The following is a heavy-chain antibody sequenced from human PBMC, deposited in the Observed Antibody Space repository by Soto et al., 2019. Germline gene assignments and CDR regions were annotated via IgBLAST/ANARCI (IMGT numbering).Heavy chain of an antibody. Sequence: SETLSLTCTVSGGSISSSSYYWGWIRQPPGKGLEWIGYIFHTGTTNYNPSLKSRVTISLDTSMNQFSLKLSSVTPADTAVYYCTRAPVSGSYCFDFWGQGTPVTVSS. V-gene: IGHV4-61*05. CDR1: GGSISSSSYY. CDR2: IFHTGTT. CDR3: TRAPVSGSYCFDF. D-gene: IGHD1-26*01. J-gene: IGHJ4*02.